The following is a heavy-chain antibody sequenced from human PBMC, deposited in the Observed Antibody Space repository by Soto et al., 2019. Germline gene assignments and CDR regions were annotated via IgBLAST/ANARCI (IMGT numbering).Heavy chain of an antibody. V-gene: IGHV3-23*01. CDR3: AKWAGDYSVGRYYFDY. J-gene: IGHJ4*02. CDR2: ISGSGGTT. CDR1: GFTFSSYA. Sequence: GGSLRLSCAASGFTFSSYAMSWVRQAPGKGLEWVSSISGSGGTTYYADSVKGRFTISRDNSQNTLYLQMNSLRAEDTAVYYCAKWAGDYSVGRYYFDYWGQGTLVTVSS. D-gene: IGHD4-17*01.